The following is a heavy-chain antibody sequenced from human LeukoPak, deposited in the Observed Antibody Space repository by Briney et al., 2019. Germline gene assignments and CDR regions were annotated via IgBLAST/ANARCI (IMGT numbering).Heavy chain of an antibody. Sequence: GGSLRLSCAASGFTFSSYAMSWVRQAPGKGLEWVSAISGSGGSTYYADSVKGRFTISRDNSKNTLYLQMNSLRAEGTAVYYCAKDHHCSSTSCYTLVDYWGQGTLVTVSS. D-gene: IGHD2-2*02. CDR1: GFTFSSYA. V-gene: IGHV3-23*01. CDR3: AKDHHCSSTSCYTLVDY. CDR2: ISGSGGST. J-gene: IGHJ4*02.